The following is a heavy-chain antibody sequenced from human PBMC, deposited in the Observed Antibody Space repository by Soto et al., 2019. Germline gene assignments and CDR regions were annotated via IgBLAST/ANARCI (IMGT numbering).Heavy chain of an antibody. J-gene: IGHJ6*02. CDR3: ARDYYDSSGLYYYGMDV. Sequence: VASVKVSCKASGYTFTSYYMHWVRQAPGQGLEWMGIINPSGGSTSYAQKFQGRVTMTRDTSTSTVYMELSSLRSEDTAVYYCARDYYDSSGLYYYGMDVWGQGTTVTVSS. CDR2: INPSGGST. D-gene: IGHD3-22*01. V-gene: IGHV1-46*01. CDR1: GYTFTSYY.